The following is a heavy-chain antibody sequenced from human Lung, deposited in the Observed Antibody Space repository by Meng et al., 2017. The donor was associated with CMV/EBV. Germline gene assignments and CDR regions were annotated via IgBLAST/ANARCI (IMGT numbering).Heavy chain of an antibody. CDR2: INPYNGNT. J-gene: IGHJ4*02. CDR1: GYTFKRYA. CDR3: ARGFVKTAWKALDH. V-gene: IGHV1-18*01. D-gene: IGHD1-1*01. Sequence: QVQLVQSGGEVKRSGASVKGSCQTAGYTFKRYAITWVRQAPGQGLAWMGWINPYNGNTDHAQNLQARLTMPTDTSTSTVYMELGSLRSDDTAVYYCARGFVKTAWKALDHWGQGALVTVSS.